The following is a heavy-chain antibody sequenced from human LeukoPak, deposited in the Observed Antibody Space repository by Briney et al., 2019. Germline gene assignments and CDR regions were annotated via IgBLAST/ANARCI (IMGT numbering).Heavy chain of an antibody. CDR2: IGPSGSNT. CDR3: AKLAAATEY. V-gene: IGHV3-23*01. D-gene: IGHD2-15*01. Sequence: GGSLRLSCAASGLTVSSNYMSWVRQAPGRGLEWVSAIGPSGSNTYYADSVKGRFTISRDNSRNTLYLQKNSLRAEDTAVYYCAKLAAATEYWGQGTLATVSS. J-gene: IGHJ4*02. CDR1: GLTVSSNY.